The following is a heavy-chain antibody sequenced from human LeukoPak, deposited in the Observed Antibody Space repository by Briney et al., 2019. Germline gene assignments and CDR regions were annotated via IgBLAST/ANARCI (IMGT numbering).Heavy chain of an antibody. J-gene: IGHJ4*02. CDR1: GGSFSGYY. D-gene: IGHD3-16*01. Sequence: SETLSLTCAVYGGSFSGYYSSWIRQPPGKGLGWIGEITPTVGATYSPPLKSRVTISVDTSKNKFSLSSRAVTAAHTPMYICARIDFGGPSVAQDYWGQGTLVSVSS. CDR2: ITPTVGA. V-gene: IGHV4-34*01. CDR3: ARIDFGGPSVAQDY.